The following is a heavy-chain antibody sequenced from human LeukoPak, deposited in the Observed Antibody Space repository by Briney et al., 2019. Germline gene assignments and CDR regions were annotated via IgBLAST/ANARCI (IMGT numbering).Heavy chain of an antibody. CDR2: INPKNGDT. CDR3: ARVGYCSGDRCYLHFDY. V-gene: IGHV1-2*02. D-gene: IGHD2-15*01. J-gene: IGHJ4*02. CDR1: GYIFTDYY. Sequence: ASVKVSCKASGYIFTDYYIHWMRQAPGQGLEWMGWINPKNGDTNYAQKFQGRVTMTRDTSISTVYMELNRLTFDDTALYYCARVGYCSGDRCYLHFDYWGQGTLVTVSS.